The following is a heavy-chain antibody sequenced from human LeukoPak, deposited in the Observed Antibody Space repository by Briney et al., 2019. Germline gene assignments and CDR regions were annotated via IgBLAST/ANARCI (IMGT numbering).Heavy chain of an antibody. CDR1: GGSISSSSYY. Sequence: SETLSLTCTVSGGSISSSSYYWGWIRQPPGKGLEWIGSIYYSGSTYYNPSLKSRVTISVDTSKNQFSLKLSSVTAADTAVYYCARVIPLITMIVDWGQGTLVTVSS. D-gene: IGHD3-22*01. V-gene: IGHV4-39*07. CDR2: IYYSGST. CDR3: ARVIPLITMIVD. J-gene: IGHJ4*02.